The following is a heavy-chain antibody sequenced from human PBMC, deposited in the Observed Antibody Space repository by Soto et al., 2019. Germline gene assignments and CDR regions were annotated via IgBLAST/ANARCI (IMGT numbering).Heavy chain of an antibody. CDR2: INPSGGST. CDR3: ARDLLGLGRMDV. D-gene: IGHD3-3*02. Sequence: QVQLVQSGAEVKKPGASVKVSCKASGYTFTSYYMHWVRQAPGQGLEWMGIINPSGGSTSYAQKCQGRVTMTRDTSTSTVYMELSSLRSEDTAVYYCARDLLGLGRMDVWGQGTTVTVSS. V-gene: IGHV1-46*03. J-gene: IGHJ6*02. CDR1: GYTFTSYY.